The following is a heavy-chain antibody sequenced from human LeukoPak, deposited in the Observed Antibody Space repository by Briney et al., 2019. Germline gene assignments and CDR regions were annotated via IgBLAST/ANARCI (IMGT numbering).Heavy chain of an antibody. CDR2: IYTSGST. J-gene: IGHJ4*02. CDR3: ARGSPTYLEWLSTFDY. Sequence: PSQTLSLTCTVSGGSISSGSYYWSWLRQPAGKGREWIGRIYTSGSTNYNPSLKSRVTISVDTSKNQFSLKLSSVTAADTAVYYCARGSPTYLEWLSTFDYWGQGTLVTVSS. V-gene: IGHV4-61*02. CDR1: GGSISSGSYY. D-gene: IGHD3-3*01.